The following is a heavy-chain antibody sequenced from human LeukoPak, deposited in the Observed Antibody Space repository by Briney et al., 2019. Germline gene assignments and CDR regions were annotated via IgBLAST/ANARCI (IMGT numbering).Heavy chain of an antibody. CDR3: ASADPVVPAALITYFAY. D-gene: IGHD2-2*01. Sequence: PGGSLRLSCAASGFTFSSYAMSWVRQAPGKGLEWVSVISGSGGSTFYADSVKGRFTISRDNSKNTLYLQMNSLRAEDTAVYYCASADPVVPAALITYFAYWGQGTLVTVSS. CDR1: GFTFSSYA. CDR2: ISGSGGST. V-gene: IGHV3-23*01. J-gene: IGHJ4*02.